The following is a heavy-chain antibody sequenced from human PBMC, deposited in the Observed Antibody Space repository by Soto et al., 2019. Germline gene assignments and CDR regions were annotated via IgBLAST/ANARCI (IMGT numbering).Heavy chain of an antibody. CDR1: GFTFSSYA. D-gene: IGHD3-22*01. CDR3: ARDPGGYYDSSGYPYYFDY. Sequence: PGGSLRLSCAASGFTFSSYAMHWVRQAPGKGLEWVAVISYDGSNKYYADSVKSRFTISRDNSKNTLYLQMNSLRAEDTAVYYCARDPGGYYDSSGYPYYFDYWGQGTLVTVSS. CDR2: ISYDGSNK. J-gene: IGHJ4*02. V-gene: IGHV3-30-3*01.